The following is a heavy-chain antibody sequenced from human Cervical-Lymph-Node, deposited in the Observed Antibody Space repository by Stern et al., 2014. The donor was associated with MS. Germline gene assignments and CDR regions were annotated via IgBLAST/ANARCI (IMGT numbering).Heavy chain of an antibody. CDR2: VYYSGTT. V-gene: IGHV4-59*01. J-gene: IGHJ5*02. CDR3: ARGLRVVRPAGTTSYFDT. D-gene: IGHD1-1*01. Sequence: QLQLQESGPGLVKPSETLSLTCPMSGGSLSTYYWSWIRQPPGKGLEYIGYVYYSGTTMYNPSLKSRVTISVDTSKMQSSLKRSSVTAADTAVYYCARGLRVVRPAGTTSYFDTWGQGTLVTVSS. CDR1: GGSLSTYY.